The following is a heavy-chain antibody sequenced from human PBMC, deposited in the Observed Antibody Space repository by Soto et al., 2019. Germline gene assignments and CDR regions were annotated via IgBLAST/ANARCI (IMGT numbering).Heavy chain of an antibody. V-gene: IGHV1-2*04. Sequence: QVQLVQSGAEVKKPGASVKVSCKASGYTFTGYYMHWVRQAPGQGLEWMGWINPNSGGTNYEKKFQGWVTMTRDTSISTAYMELSRLRSDDTAVYYCARGGDIVVVPAALGLGWFDPWGQGTLVTVSS. CDR2: INPNSGGT. J-gene: IGHJ5*02. CDR1: GYTFTGYY. D-gene: IGHD2-2*01. CDR3: ARGGDIVVVPAALGLGWFDP.